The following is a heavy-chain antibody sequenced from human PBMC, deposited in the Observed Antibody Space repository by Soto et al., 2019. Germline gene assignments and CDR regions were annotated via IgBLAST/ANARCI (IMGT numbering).Heavy chain of an antibody. CDR3: ARDPVRMYSSSSDWYFDL. CDR2: ISAYNGNT. D-gene: IGHD6-6*01. V-gene: IGHV1-18*01. Sequence: QVQLVQSGAEVKKPGASVKVSCKASGYTFTSYGISWVRQAPGQGLERMGWISAYNGNTNYAQKLQGRVTMTTDTSTSTAYMELRSLRSDDTAVYYCARDPVRMYSSSSDWYFDLWGRGTLVTVSS. CDR1: GYTFTSYG. J-gene: IGHJ2*01.